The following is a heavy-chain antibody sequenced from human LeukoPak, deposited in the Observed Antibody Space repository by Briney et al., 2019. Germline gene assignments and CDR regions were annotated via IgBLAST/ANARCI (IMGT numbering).Heavy chain of an antibody. CDR3: ASTPDWNPPFDY. CDR1: GYTFTSYY. CDR2: INPSGGST. Sequence: ASVKVSCKASGYTFTSYYMHWVRQAPGQGLEWMGIINPSGGSTSYAQKFQGRVTMTRDTSISTAYMELSRLRSDDTAVYYCASTPDWNPPFDYWGQGTLVTVSS. J-gene: IGHJ4*02. D-gene: IGHD1-1*01. V-gene: IGHV1-46*01.